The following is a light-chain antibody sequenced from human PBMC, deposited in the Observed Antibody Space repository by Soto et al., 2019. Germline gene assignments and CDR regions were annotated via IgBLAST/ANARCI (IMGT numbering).Light chain of an antibody. V-gene: IGKV1-39*01. CDR2: GAS. Sequence: QMTHSPSSLSASVGARVTIPXXASQSISIYLNWYQLKPGKAPNLLMYGASYLKSGVPTRFSGSGSGTDFTLTISSLQPEDFAIYYCQQTYTTPEITFGQGTRLEI. CDR3: QQTYTTPEIT. J-gene: IGKJ5*01. CDR1: QSISIY.